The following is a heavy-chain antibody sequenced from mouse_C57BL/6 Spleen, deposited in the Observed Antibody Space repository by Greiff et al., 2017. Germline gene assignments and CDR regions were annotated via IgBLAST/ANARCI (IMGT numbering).Heavy chain of an antibody. Sequence: VQLQQSGPELVKPGASVKISCKASGYSFTSYYIHWVKQRPGQGLEWIGWIYPGSGNTKYNEKFKGKATLTADTSSSTAYMQLSSLTSEDSAVYYCARSAQAPLYAMDYWGQGTSVTVSS. CDR2: IYPGSGNT. D-gene: IGHD3-2*02. J-gene: IGHJ4*01. CDR3: ARSAQAPLYAMDY. V-gene: IGHV1-66*01. CDR1: GYSFTSYY.